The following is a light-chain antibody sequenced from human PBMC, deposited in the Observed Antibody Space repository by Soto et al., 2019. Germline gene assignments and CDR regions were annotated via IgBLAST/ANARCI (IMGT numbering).Light chain of an antibody. CDR2: EVD. V-gene: IGLV2-8*01. Sequence: QSVLTQPPSASGSPGQSVSISCTGSSSNVGGYNYVSWYQQHPGKAPRLIIYEVDKRPSGVPDRFSGSKAGSTASLTVSVLQADDEADYYCWSYAGRNTYVFGPGTKVNVL. CDR1: SSNVGGYNY. CDR3: WSYAGRNTYV. J-gene: IGLJ1*01.